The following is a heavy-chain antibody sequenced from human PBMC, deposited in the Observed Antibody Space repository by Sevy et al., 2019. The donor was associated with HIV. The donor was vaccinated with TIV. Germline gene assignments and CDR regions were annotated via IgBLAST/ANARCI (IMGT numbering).Heavy chain of an antibody. Sequence: GALRLSCAASGFPFSNYGMHWVRQAPGKGLEWVAGIWKEGSNKYYADSGKGPFTISRDNSKNTLYLQMNSLRVEDTAVYFCARGGDFNDRSAKRDFDYWGQGTLVTVSS. CDR1: GFPFSNYG. J-gene: IGHJ4*02. CDR2: IWKEGSNK. V-gene: IGHV3-33*01. CDR3: ARGGDFNDRSAKRDFDY. D-gene: IGHD3-22*01.